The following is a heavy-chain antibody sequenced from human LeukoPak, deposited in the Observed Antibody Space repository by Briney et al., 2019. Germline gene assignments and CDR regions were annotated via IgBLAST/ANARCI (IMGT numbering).Heavy chain of an antibody. V-gene: IGHV3-30*02. D-gene: IGHD6-25*01. CDR3: AKDTRESGSGYGLLDY. CDR1: GFTFSSYG. Sequence: PGGSLRLSCAAPGFTFSSYGMHWVRQAPGKGLEWVAFIWYDGSNKYEADSVKGRFTISRDNSRNTLDLQMHSLRAEDTAVYYCAKDTRESGSGYGLLDYWGKGTLVTVSS. CDR2: IWYDGSNK. J-gene: IGHJ4*02.